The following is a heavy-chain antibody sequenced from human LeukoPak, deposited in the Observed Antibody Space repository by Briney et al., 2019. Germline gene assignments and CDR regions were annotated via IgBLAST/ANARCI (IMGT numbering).Heavy chain of an antibody. CDR1: GFTFNTYT. V-gene: IGHV3-21*01. Sequence: GGSLRLSCAASGFTFNTYTMNWVRQAPGKGLEWVSSINSDGYYMYYADSVKGRFIISRDNAKNSLYLQMNSLRAEDTAVYYCSRKVRSGSLAGDPDYWGQGTLVTVSS. CDR3: SRKVRSGSLAGDPDY. J-gene: IGHJ4*02. D-gene: IGHD3-10*01. CDR2: INSDGYYM.